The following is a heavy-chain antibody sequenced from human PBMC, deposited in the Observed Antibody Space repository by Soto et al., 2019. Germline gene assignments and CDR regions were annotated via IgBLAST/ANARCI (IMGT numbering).Heavy chain of an antibody. CDR3: ADCWIGGDLGAFVM. Sequence: PGRFMRLSCAASEFTFSNYSMNWIRQAQGKGLDWVSYISSVSDNIYYADSVKGRFTISKDNAKRSLYLQMDSLRDEDTALYYCADCWIGGDLGAFVMWGQRTMVTDSS. CDR2: ISSVSDNI. CDR1: EFTFSNYS. D-gene: IGHD2-21*02. J-gene: IGHJ3*02. V-gene: IGHV3-48*02.